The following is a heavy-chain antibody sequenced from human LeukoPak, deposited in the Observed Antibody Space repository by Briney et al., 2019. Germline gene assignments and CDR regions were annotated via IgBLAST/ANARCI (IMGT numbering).Heavy chain of an antibody. CDR1: GGSFSGYY. D-gene: IGHD3-9*01. J-gene: IGHJ4*02. CDR3: ARWVDLTVY. Sequence: SETLSLTCAVYGGSFSGYYWSWIRQPPGKGLEWIEEINHSGSTNYNPSLKSRVTISVDTSRNQFSLKLSSVTAADTAVYYCARWVDLTVYWGQGTLVTVSS. V-gene: IGHV4-34*01. CDR2: INHSGST.